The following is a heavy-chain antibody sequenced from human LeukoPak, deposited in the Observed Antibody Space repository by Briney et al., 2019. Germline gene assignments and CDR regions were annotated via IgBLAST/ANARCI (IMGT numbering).Heavy chain of an antibody. CDR1: GFTFSSYS. J-gene: IGHJ4*02. D-gene: IGHD6-19*01. CDR3: AKVPYSSGWYYFDY. CDR2: ISSSSSTI. V-gene: IGHV3-48*01. Sequence: GGSLRLSCAASGFTFSSYSMNWVRQAPGKGLEWVSYISSSSSTIYYADSVKGRFTISRDNAKNSLYLQMNSLRAEDTAVYYCAKVPYSSGWYYFDYWGQGTLVTVSS.